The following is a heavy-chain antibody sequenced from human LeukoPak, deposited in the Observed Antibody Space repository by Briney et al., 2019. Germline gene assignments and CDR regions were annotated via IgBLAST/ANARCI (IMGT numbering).Heavy chain of an antibody. CDR2: ISGSGGST. Sequence: GGSLRLSCAASGFTFSSYAMSWVRQAPGKGLEWASGISGSGGSTYYADSVKGRFTISRDNSKNTLYLQMNSLRAEDTAVYYCATRIAARPGDDYWGQGTLVTVSS. CDR1: GFTFSSYA. CDR3: ATRIAARPGDDY. V-gene: IGHV3-23*01. J-gene: IGHJ4*02. D-gene: IGHD6-6*01.